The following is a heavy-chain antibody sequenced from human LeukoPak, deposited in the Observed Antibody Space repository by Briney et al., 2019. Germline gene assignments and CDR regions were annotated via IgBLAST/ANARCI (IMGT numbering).Heavy chain of an antibody. CDR1: GFTFSSYG. CDR2: IRYDGSNK. D-gene: IGHD3-22*01. Sequence: GGSLRLSCAASGFTFSSYGMHWVRQAPGKGLEWVAFIRYDGSNKYYADSVKGRFTISRDNSKNTLSLQMNSLRVEDTAVYYCARGGYKYDSSGHNYFGYWGQGTLVTVSS. CDR3: ARGGYKYDSSGHNYFGY. J-gene: IGHJ4*02. V-gene: IGHV3-30*02.